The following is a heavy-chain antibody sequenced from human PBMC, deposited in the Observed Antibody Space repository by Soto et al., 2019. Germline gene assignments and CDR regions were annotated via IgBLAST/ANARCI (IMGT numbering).Heavy chain of an antibody. Sequence: SETLSLTCTVSGGSISSYYWSWIRQPPGKGLEWIGYIYYSGSTNYSPSLKSRVTISVDTSKNQFSLKLSSVTAADTAVYYCARAPDYDFWSGYHYYYGMDVWGQGTTVTVSS. CDR3: ARAPDYDFWSGYHYYYGMDV. D-gene: IGHD3-3*01. J-gene: IGHJ6*02. CDR1: GGSISSYY. CDR2: IYYSGST. V-gene: IGHV4-59*01.